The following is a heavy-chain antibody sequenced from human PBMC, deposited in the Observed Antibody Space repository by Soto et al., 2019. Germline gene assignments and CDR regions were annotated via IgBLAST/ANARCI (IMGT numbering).Heavy chain of an antibody. J-gene: IGHJ4*02. V-gene: IGHV3-53*01. CDR2: IYNDGST. Sequence: EVQLVESGGGLTQPGGSLRLSCAVSGFTVGSNHVTWVRQATGKGLQWVSAIYNDGSTYYADSVKGRFNISRDNSKKAVFLQMNRLRAEDTAVYFCAGYGGNSVWGQGTLVTVSS. CDR1: GFTVGSNH. CDR3: AGYGGNSV. D-gene: IGHD4-17*01.